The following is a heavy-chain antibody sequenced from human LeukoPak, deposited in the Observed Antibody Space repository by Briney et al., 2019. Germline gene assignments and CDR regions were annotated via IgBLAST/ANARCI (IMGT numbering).Heavy chain of an antibody. CDR3: AKEAIVGATSVGAFDI. Sequence: GRSLRLSCAASGFTFDDYAMHWVRQAPGKDLEWVSGISWNSGSIGYADSVKGRFTISRDNAKNSLYLQMNSLRAEDTALYYCAKEAIVGATSVGAFDIWGQGTMVTVSS. CDR1: GFTFDDYA. D-gene: IGHD1-26*01. CDR2: ISWNSGSI. V-gene: IGHV3-9*01. J-gene: IGHJ3*02.